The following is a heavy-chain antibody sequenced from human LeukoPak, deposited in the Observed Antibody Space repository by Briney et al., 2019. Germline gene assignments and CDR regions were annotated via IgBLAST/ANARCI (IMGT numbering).Heavy chain of an antibody. CDR2: IWYDGSDK. Sequence: SGRSLRLSCAASGFTFSSYGRHWVRQAPGKGLEWVAVIWYDGSDKYYADSVKGRFTISRDNSKNTLYLQMNSLRAEDTAVYYCAKEYERLGELSFDYWGQGTLVTVSS. J-gene: IGHJ4*02. V-gene: IGHV3-33*06. CDR3: AKEYERLGELSFDY. D-gene: IGHD3-16*02. CDR1: GFTFSSYG.